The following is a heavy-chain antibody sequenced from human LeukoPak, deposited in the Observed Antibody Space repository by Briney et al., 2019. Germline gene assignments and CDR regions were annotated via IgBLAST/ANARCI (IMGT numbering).Heavy chain of an antibody. J-gene: IGHJ3*02. V-gene: IGHV6-1*01. Sequence: SQTLSLTCAISGDSVSSNNAAWNWIRQSPSRGLEWLGRTYYRSKWYNDYAVSVKSRITINSDTSKNQFSLKLSSVTAADTAVYYCARAQRASSGWYLFADAFDIWGQGTMVTVSS. D-gene: IGHD6-19*01. CDR2: TYYRSKWYN. CDR1: GDSVSSNNAA. CDR3: ARAQRASSGWYLFADAFDI.